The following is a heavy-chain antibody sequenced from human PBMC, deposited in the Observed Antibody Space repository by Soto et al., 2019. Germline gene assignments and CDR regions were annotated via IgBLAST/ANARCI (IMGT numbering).Heavy chain of an antibody. CDR2: ISWNSGSI. D-gene: IGHD6-13*01. Sequence: EVQLVESGGGLVQPGRSLRLSCAASGFTFDDYAMHWVRQAPGKGLGWVSGISWNSGSIGYADSVKGRFTISRDNAKNSLYLQMNSLRAEDTALYYCAKDGIAAAGIGLGSGYYYYMDVWGKGTTVTVSS. CDR3: AKDGIAAAGIGLGSGYYYYMDV. J-gene: IGHJ6*03. CDR1: GFTFDDYA. V-gene: IGHV3-9*01.